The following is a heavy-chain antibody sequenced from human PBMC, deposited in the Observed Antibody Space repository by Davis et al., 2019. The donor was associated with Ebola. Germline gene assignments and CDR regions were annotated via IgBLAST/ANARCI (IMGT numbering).Heavy chain of an antibody. D-gene: IGHD6-6*01. CDR3: AREEVYSSSSDYFDY. CDR2: IYYSGST. CDR1: GGSISSSSYY. Sequence: PSETLSLTCTVSGGSISSSSYYWGWIRQPPGKGLEWIGSIYYSGSTYYNPSLKSRVTISVDTSKNQFSLKLSSVTAADTAVYYCAREEVYSSSSDYFDYWGQGTLVTVSS. J-gene: IGHJ4*02. V-gene: IGHV4-39*02.